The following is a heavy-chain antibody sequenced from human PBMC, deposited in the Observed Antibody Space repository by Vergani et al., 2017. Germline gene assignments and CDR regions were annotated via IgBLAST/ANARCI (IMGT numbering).Heavy chain of an antibody. CDR3: AQYYYDSSGYWLFDY. Sequence: QITLKESGPTLVKPTQTLTLTCTFSGFSLSTSGVGVGWIRQPPGKALEWLALIYWDDDKRYSPSLKSRLTITKDTSKNQAVLTMTNMDPVDTATYYCAQYYYDSSGYWLFDYWGQGTLVTVSS. J-gene: IGHJ4*02. D-gene: IGHD3-22*01. CDR2: IYWDDDK. V-gene: IGHV2-5*02. CDR1: GFSLSTSGVG.